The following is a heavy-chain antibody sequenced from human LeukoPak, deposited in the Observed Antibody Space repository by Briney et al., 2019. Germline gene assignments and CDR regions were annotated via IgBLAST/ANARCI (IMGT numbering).Heavy chain of an antibody. V-gene: IGHV1-58*02. Sequence: SVKVSCKASGFTFSTSTMHWLRQARGQRLEWMGWIVVGSGDTYYAQTFQERVTITRDMSTSTAYMELSGLRSEDTAVYYCAAGSGSGIKFYYYYMDVWGKGTTVTISS. CDR2: IVVGSGDT. D-gene: IGHD3-3*01. CDR3: AAGSGSGIKFYYYYMDV. J-gene: IGHJ6*03. CDR1: GFTFSTST.